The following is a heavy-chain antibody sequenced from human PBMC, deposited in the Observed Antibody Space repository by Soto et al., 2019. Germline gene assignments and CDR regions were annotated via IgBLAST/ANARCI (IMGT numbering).Heavy chain of an antibody. D-gene: IGHD3-10*01. CDR2: TYYRSKWYN. Sequence: SPTLSLTCAISGDSVSSNSAAWNWIRQSPSRGLEWLGRTYYRSKWYNDYAVSVKSRITINPDTSKNQFSLQLNSVTPEDTAVYYCARDRDYGSGSYLDAFDIWGQGTMVTVSS. CDR1: GDSVSSNSAA. CDR3: ARDRDYGSGSYLDAFDI. J-gene: IGHJ3*02. V-gene: IGHV6-1*01.